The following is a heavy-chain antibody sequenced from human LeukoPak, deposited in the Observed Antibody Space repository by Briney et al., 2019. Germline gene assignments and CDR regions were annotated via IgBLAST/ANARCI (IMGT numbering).Heavy chain of an antibody. CDR1: GFTFSNYW. CDR3: ARAVSTSLRSTAY. J-gene: IGHJ4*02. D-gene: IGHD1-1*01. CDR2: INTDGTTT. Sequence: PGGSLRLSCAASGFTFSNYWMHWVRQVPGKGLVWVSRINTDGTTTNYADSVRGRFTISRDNAKNTLYLQMNSLRAEDTAVYYCARAVSTSLRSTAYWGQGTLVTISS. V-gene: IGHV3-74*01.